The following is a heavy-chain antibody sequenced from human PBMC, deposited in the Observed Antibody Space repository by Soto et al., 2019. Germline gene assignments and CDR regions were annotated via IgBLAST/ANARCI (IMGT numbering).Heavy chain of an antibody. CDR2: ISAYNGNT. CDR1: GFTFTSYG. CDR3: ARDENCSGGSCYSSAFDI. Sequence: GPPVKVSWKASGFTFTSYGIYRGRQAPGQRVEWMGWISAYNGNTNYAQKLQGRVTMTTDTSTSTAYMELRSLRSDDTAVYYCARDENCSGGSCYSSAFDIWGQGTMVTVSS. J-gene: IGHJ3*02. V-gene: IGHV1-18*01. D-gene: IGHD2-15*01.